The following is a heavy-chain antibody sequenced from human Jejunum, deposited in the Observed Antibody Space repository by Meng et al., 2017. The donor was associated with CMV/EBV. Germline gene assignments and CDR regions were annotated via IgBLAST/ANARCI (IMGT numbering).Heavy chain of an antibody. V-gene: IGHV3-23*03. Sequence: GFTFSTDAMSWVRLAPGKGLEWVSVLYGGGTTTYSTDSVKGRFTISRDNSKNTLYLQMNSLRAEDTAVYYCAKHRGAYEYYSMDVWGQGTTVTVSS. CDR1: GFTFSTDA. J-gene: IGHJ6*02. CDR2: LYGGGTTT. CDR3: AKHRGAYEYYSMDV.